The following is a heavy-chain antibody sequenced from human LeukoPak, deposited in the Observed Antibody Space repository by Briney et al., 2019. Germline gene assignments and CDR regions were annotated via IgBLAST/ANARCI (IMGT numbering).Heavy chain of an antibody. CDR3: AVRYSYGYD. CDR2: IYYTGST. Sequence: SETLSLTCTVSGGSVSSDSYHWSWIRQPPGKGLEWIGHIYYTGSTNYNPSLKGRVTISVDTSKNHFSLKLSSVTAADTAVYYCAVRYSYGYDWGQGTLVTVSS. D-gene: IGHD5-18*01. CDR1: GGSVSSDSYH. V-gene: IGHV4-61*03. J-gene: IGHJ4*02.